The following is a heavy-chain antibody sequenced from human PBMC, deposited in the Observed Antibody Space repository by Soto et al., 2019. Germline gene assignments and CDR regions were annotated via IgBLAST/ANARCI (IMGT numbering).Heavy chain of an antibody. J-gene: IGHJ5*02. CDR1: GGSFRGYY. Sequence: SETLSLTCAVYGGSFRGYYWSWIRQPPGKGLEWIGEINHSGSTKYNPSLKSRVTISVDTSKNQFSLKLTSVTAADTAVYYCSRGIVATNKNWFAPWGQGTLVTVSS. CDR2: INHSGST. CDR3: SRGIVATNKNWFAP. V-gene: IGHV4-34*01. D-gene: IGHD5-12*01.